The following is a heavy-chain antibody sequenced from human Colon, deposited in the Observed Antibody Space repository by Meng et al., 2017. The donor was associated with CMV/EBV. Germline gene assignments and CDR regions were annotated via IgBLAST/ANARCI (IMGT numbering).Heavy chain of an antibody. CDR2: IYPQDGGT. V-gene: IGHV1-2*02. J-gene: IGHJ4*02. Sequence: QVQLVPSGTEVKKPGASVKVSCKTSGYTFTANHLHWVRQAPGQGLEWMGWIYPQDGGTYFAQKFQDRVTLTRDTSITTAYMELSGLTSDDTAIYYCVRESWYFDFWGKGTLVTVSS. D-gene: IGHD6-13*01. CDR3: VRESWYFDF. CDR1: GYTFTANH.